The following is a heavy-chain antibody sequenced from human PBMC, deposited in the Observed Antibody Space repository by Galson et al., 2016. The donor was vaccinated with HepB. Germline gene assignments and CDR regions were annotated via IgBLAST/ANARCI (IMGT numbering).Heavy chain of an antibody. CDR2: IYYDGTNE. CDR3: AKVYSSDWLFYYYGLDV. Sequence: SLRLSCAATGFSFRSYGMHWVRQAPGKGLEWVAMIYYDGTNENYADSVKGRFTISRDNSKNTLSLQMNSLRVEDTGVYYCAKVYSSDWLFYYYGLDVWGQGAPVTVAS. CDR1: GFSFRSYG. D-gene: IGHD6-19*01. J-gene: IGHJ6*02. V-gene: IGHV3-33*06.